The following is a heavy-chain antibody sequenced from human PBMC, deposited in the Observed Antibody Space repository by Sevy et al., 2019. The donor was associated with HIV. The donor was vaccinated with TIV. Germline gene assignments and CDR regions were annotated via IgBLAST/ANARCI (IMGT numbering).Heavy chain of an antibody. J-gene: IGHJ4*02. CDR1: GFTFSTYA. CDR2: ISFSGGST. CDR3: AKDRVSGTYYTGDFDY. Sequence: GGSLRLSCAASGFTFSTYAMTWVRQAPGKGLEWVSVISFSGGSTYYADSVKGRFTISRDNSKNTLYLQMISLRAEDTAVYYSAKDRVSGTYYTGDFDYWGQGTLVTVSS. D-gene: IGHD3-10*01. V-gene: IGHV3-23*01.